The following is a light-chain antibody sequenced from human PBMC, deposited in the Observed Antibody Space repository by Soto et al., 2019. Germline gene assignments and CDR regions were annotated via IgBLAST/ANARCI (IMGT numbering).Light chain of an antibody. V-gene: IGKV1-39*01. Sequence: DIQMTQSPSSLSASVGDSVTISCRSSQNIDTFLNWYQQKAGEAPKLLIRSSTTLQDGVPSRFTGSGSGTEFALTIGSLQPEDFASYYCQQSHSAPTFDQGTKV. J-gene: IGKJ1*01. CDR3: QQSHSAPT. CDR1: QNIDTF. CDR2: SST.